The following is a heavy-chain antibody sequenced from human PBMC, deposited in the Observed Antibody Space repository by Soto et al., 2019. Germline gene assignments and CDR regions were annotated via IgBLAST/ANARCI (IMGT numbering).Heavy chain of an antibody. CDR1: GDSISSGGYY. Sequence: PSETLSLTCTVSGDSISSGGYYWSWIRPHPGKGLEWIGYIYDNGGAYYSPSLKGRVVISLDRSENQFSLRLSSVTAADTAVYYCARVKGGTTRRAFDSWGQGTLVTVSS. V-gene: IGHV4-31*03. D-gene: IGHD1-7*01. J-gene: IGHJ4*02. CDR2: IYDNGGA. CDR3: ARVKGGTTRRAFDS.